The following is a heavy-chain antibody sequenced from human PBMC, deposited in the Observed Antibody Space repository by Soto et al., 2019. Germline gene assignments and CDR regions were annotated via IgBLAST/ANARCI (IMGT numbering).Heavy chain of an antibody. CDR1: GAPFSGYY. CDR3: ARGREIFGAVTPFEY. V-gene: IGHV4-34*01. Sequence: SETLSLTCAVYGAPFSGYYWTWLSQPPGKGLEWIGEINHTGSSKYNPSLKSRVTISLDTSKNQFSLSLRSVTAADTAVYYCARGREIFGAVTPFEYWGQGTKVTVSS. D-gene: IGHD3-3*01. J-gene: IGHJ4*02. CDR2: INHTGSS.